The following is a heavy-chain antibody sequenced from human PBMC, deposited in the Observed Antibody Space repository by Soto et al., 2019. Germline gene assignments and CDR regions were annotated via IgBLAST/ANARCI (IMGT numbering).Heavy chain of an antibody. Sequence: QVQLQESGPGLVKPSQTLSLTCTVSGGSISSGGYYWSWIRPHPGKGLEWIGYIYYSGSTYYNPSLKSRVTISVDTSKNQFSLKLSSVTAADTAVYYCARSPLIPECGNWFDPWGQGTLVTVSS. CDR1: GGSISSGGYY. CDR3: ARSPLIPECGNWFDP. V-gene: IGHV4-31*03. J-gene: IGHJ5*02. CDR2: IYYSGST. D-gene: IGHD2-21*01.